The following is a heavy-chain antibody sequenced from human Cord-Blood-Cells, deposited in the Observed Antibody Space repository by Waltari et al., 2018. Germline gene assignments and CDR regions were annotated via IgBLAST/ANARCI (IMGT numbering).Heavy chain of an antibody. D-gene: IGHD2-2*01. CDR1: GYTFTSYD. V-gene: IGHV1-8*03. Sequence: QVQLVQSGAEVKKPGASVKVSCKASGYTFTSYDINWVRQATGQGLEWMGWMNPNSGNTGYAQKFQGRVTSTRNTSISPASMELSSLRSEDTAVYYCARGLGKYQLLQAEFDPWGQGTLVTVSS. J-gene: IGHJ5*02. CDR3: ARGLGKYQLLQAEFDP. CDR2: MNPNSGNT.